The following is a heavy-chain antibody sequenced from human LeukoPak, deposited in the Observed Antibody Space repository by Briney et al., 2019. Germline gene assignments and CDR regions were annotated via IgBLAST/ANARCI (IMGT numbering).Heavy chain of an antibody. CDR2: IYYSGST. J-gene: IGHJ4*02. V-gene: IGHV4-59*08. CDR1: GGSISSYY. Sequence: SETLSLTCTVSGGSISSYYWSWIRQPPGKGLEWIGYIYYSGSTNYNTSLKSRVTISVDTSKNQFSLKLSSVTAADTAVYYCARSYYYDSSGDYDYWGQGTLVTVSS. D-gene: IGHD3-22*01. CDR3: ARSYYYDSSGDYDY.